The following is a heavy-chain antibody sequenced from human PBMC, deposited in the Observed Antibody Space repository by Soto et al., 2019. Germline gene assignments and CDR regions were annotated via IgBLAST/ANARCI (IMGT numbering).Heavy chain of an antibody. CDR1: GGTFSSYT. CDR2: IIPILGIA. J-gene: IGHJ4*02. CDR3: AREDVSGGVDY. Sequence: SVKVSCKASGGTFSSYTISWVRQAPGQGLEWMGRIIPILGIANYAQKFQGRVTITADKSTSTAYMELSSLRSEDTAVYYCAREDVSGGVDYWGQGTLVTVSS. V-gene: IGHV1-69*02.